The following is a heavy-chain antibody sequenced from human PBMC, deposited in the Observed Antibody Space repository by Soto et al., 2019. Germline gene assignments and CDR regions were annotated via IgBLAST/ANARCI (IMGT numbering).Heavy chain of an antibody. Sequence: GGSLRLSCAASGFTFSSYAMHWVRQAPGKGLEWVAVISYDGSNKYYADSVKGRFTISRDNSKNTLYLQMNSLRAEDTAVYYCARDYGDYGGYLHYFDYWGQGTLVTVSS. V-gene: IGHV3-30-3*01. CDR3: ARDYGDYGGYLHYFDY. CDR1: GFTFSSYA. D-gene: IGHD4-17*01. J-gene: IGHJ4*02. CDR2: ISYDGSNK.